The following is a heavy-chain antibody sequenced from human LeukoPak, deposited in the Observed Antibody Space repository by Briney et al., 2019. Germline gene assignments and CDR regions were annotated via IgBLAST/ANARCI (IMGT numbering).Heavy chain of an antibody. J-gene: IGHJ4*02. V-gene: IGHV3-23*01. D-gene: IGHD4-23*01. CDR3: ARVLDYGGFDY. CDR2: ISGSGGST. CDR1: GFTFSSYA. Sequence: QAGGSLRLSCAASGFTFSSYAMSWVRQAPGKGLEWVSAISGSGGSTYYADSVKGRFTISRDNAKNSLYLQMNSLRAEDTAVYYCARVLDYGGFDYWGQGTLVTVSS.